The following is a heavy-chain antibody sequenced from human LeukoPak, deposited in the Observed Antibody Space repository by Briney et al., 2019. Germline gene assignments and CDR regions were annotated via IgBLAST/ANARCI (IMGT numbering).Heavy chain of an antibody. J-gene: IGHJ4*02. CDR1: GYTFTSYY. CDR2: INPSGGST. CDR3: ARGILTGSPSSDRDY. D-gene: IGHD3-9*01. V-gene: IGHV1-46*01. Sequence: GASVKVSCKASGYTFTSYYMHWVRQAPGQGLEWMGIINPSGGSTSYAQKFQGRVTMTGDTSTSTVYMELSSLRSEDTAVYYCARGILTGSPSSDRDYWGQGTLVTVSS.